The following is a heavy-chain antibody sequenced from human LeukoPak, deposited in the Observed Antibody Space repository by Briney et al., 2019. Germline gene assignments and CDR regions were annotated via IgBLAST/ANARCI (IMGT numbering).Heavy chain of an antibody. CDR1: GGSISSSSYN. J-gene: IGHJ4*02. V-gene: IGHV4-39*07. D-gene: IGHD5-12*01. CDR3: ARGKGLRLFDAAYFDY. Sequence: SETLSLTCSVSGGSISSSSYNWCWIRQPPGKGLEWIGNIDYSGNTYYNPSLQSQVTMSVDTSKNQFSLKLSSVTAADTAVYYCARGKGLRLFDAAYFDYWGQGTLVTVSS. CDR2: IDYSGNT.